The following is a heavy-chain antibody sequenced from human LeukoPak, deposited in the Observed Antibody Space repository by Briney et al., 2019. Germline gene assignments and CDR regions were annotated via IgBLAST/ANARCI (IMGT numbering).Heavy chain of an antibody. J-gene: IGHJ4*02. CDR3: ARQIQLWSYYFDY. CDR2: IYYSGST. D-gene: IGHD5-18*01. V-gene: IGHV4-39*01. Sequence: SETLSLTCTVSGGSISGSSYYWGWIRQPPGKGLEWIGSIYYSGSTYYNPSLKSRVTISVDTSKNQFSLKLSSVTAADTAVYYCARQIQLWSYYFDYWGQGTLVTVSS. CDR1: GGSISGSSYY.